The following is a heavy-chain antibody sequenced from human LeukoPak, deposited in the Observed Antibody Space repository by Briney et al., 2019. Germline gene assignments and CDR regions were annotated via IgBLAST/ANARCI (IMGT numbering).Heavy chain of an antibody. Sequence: ASVKVSCKVSGYTLTELSMHWVRQAPGKGLEWMGGFDPGDGETIYAQKFQGRVTMTEDTSTDTAYMELSSLRSEDTAVYYCATLLSRYSGYALSAFDIWGQGTMVTVSS. D-gene: IGHD5-12*01. V-gene: IGHV1-24*01. CDR2: FDPGDGET. CDR3: ATLLSRYSGYALSAFDI. CDR1: GYTLTELS. J-gene: IGHJ3*02.